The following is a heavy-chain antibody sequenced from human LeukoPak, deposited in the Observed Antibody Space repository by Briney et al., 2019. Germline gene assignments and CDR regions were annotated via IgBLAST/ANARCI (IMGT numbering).Heavy chain of an antibody. CDR1: GDIVSTNSGA. CDR2: TYYRSKWYN. CDR3: ARDPTSFDAFDI. Sequence: SQTLSLTCASSGDIVSTNSGAWNWSRQSPSRGLEWLGRTYYRSKWYNDYAVSVKSRITINPDTSKNQFSLQLNSVTPEDTAVYYCARDPTSFDAFDIWGQGTMVTVSS. D-gene: IGHD3-16*01. J-gene: IGHJ3*02. V-gene: IGHV6-1*01.